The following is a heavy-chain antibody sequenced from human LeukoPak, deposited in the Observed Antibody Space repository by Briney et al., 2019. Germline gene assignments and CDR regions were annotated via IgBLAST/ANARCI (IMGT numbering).Heavy chain of an antibody. CDR2: ISAYNGNT. CDR3: ARDKQWELPAPSPFDY. CDR1: GFTFTSYG. Sequence: ASVKVSRKASGFTFTSYGISWVRQAPGQGLEWMGWISAYNGNTNYAQKLQGRVTMTTDTSTSTAYMELRSLRSDDTAVYYCARDKQWELPAPSPFDYWGQGTLVTVSS. J-gene: IGHJ4*02. V-gene: IGHV1-18*01. D-gene: IGHD1-26*01.